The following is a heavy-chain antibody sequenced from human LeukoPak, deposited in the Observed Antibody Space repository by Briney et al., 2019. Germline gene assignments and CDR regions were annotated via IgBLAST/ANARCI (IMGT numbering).Heavy chain of an antibody. CDR2: IYYSGST. CDR1: GRSISTSSSY. Sequence: SQTLSPTSTLAGRSISTSSSYWGWIRHPPWKGLEWTGRIYYSGSTYYNPSLKTRVTISVDTSEHQFSLKLCAVTAAATAVYYCACGYACYFDYWGQGILVTVSS. J-gene: IGHJ4*02. CDR3: ACGYACYFDY. D-gene: IGHD3-22*01. V-gene: IGHV4-39*07.